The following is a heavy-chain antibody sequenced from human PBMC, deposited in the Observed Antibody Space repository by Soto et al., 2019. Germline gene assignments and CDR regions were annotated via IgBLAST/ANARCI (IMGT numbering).Heavy chain of an antibody. CDR2: IFHSGSN. J-gene: IGHJ4*02. D-gene: IGHD3-16*01. Sequence: QVQLQESGPGLVKPSQTLSLTCTVSGGSITSGGYYWHWIRQHPVQGLEWIGYIFHSGSNHYNPSLKSRLTMSADTSKNQLSLRLTSVTAADTAVYYCARGGASFTGPAGYWGQGTLVTVSS. CDR1: GGSITSGGYY. CDR3: ARGGASFTGPAGY. V-gene: IGHV4-31*03.